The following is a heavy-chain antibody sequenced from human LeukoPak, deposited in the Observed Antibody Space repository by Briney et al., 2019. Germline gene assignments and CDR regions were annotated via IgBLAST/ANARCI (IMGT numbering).Heavy chain of an antibody. CDR1: GFNFSSQW. Sequence: PGGSLRLSCAASGFNFSSQWMSWVRQAPGKGLEWVSDISSGGTTINYADSVKGRFTISRDNAKNSVYLQMNSLRAEDTAMYYCARGSGRISIFGVPYWGHGTLVTVSS. D-gene: IGHD3-3*01. V-gene: IGHV3-48*01. CDR3: ARGSGRISIFGVPY. CDR2: ISSGGTTI. J-gene: IGHJ4*01.